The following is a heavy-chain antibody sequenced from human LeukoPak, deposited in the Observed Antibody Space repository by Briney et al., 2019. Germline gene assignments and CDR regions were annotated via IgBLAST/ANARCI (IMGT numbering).Heavy chain of an antibody. CDR3: AREAGGWEPDRYYYYYYMDV. CDR2: IYYSGST. Sequence: PSETLSLTCTVSGGSISSGGYYWSWIRQPPGKGLEWIGYIYYSGSTNYNPSLKSRVTISVDTSKNQFSLKLSSVTAADTAVYYCAREAGGWEPDRYYYYYYMDVWGKGTTVTVSS. D-gene: IGHD1-26*01. CDR1: GGSISSGGYY. V-gene: IGHV4-61*08. J-gene: IGHJ6*03.